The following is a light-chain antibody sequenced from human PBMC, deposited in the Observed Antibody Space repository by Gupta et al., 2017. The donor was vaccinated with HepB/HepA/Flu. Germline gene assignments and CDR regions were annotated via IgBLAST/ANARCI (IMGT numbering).Light chain of an antibody. V-gene: IGLV2-23*02. CDR2: EVS. Sequence: QSALTQPASVSGSPGQSITIYCTGTSSDVGSYNLVSWYQQHPGKAPKLMIYEVSKRPSGVSNRFSGSKSGNTASLTISGLQAEDEAEYYCCSYAGSSTLVFGGGTKLTVL. CDR1: SSDVGSYNL. CDR3: CSYAGSSTLV. J-gene: IGLJ2*01.